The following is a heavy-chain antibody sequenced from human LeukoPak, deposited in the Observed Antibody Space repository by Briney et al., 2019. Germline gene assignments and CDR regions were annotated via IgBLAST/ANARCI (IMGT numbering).Heavy chain of an antibody. J-gene: IGHJ4*02. V-gene: IGHV3-30*18. CDR1: GFTFSSYC. CDR3: AKEDVSGWYGFDY. CDR2: ISYDGSGT. D-gene: IGHD6-19*01. Sequence: GGSLRLSCAASGFTFSSYCMHWVRQAPGKGLEWVAVISYDGSGTYYGDSVKGRFTISRDNSKNTVYLQMNSLRPEDTAVYYCAKEDVSGWYGFDYWGQGTLVTVSS.